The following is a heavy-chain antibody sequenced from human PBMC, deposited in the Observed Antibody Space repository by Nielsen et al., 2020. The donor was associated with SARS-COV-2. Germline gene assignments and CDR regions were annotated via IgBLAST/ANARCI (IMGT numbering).Heavy chain of an antibody. CDR3: ARQATIYMNEVSGMDV. J-gene: IGHJ6*02. CDR1: GFTFSSYA. CDR2: TSYDGRDK. V-gene: IGHV3-30*03. D-gene: IGHD3-9*01. Sequence: GGSLRLSCAASGFTFSSYAMHWVRQAPGKGLDWVAFTSYDGRDKFYADSVRGRFIVSRDNFRNTLSLHMDSLRTEDTAVYFCARQATIYMNEVSGMDVWGQGTTVTVSS.